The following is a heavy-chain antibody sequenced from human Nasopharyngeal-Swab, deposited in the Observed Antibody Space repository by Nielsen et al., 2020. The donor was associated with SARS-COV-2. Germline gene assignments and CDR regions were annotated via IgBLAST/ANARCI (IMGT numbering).Heavy chain of an antibody. CDR2: IYHSGST. CDR3: AIVGARDYVWGSYRPNPGGY. D-gene: IGHD3-16*02. V-gene: IGHV4-38-2*02. J-gene: IGHJ4*02. CDR1: GYSISSGYY. Sequence: GSLRLSCTVSGYSISSGYYWGWIRQPPGKGLEWIGSIYHSGSTYYNPSLKSRVTISVDTSKNQFSLKLSSVTAADTAVYYCAIVGARDYVWGSYRPNPGGYWGQGTLVTVPS.